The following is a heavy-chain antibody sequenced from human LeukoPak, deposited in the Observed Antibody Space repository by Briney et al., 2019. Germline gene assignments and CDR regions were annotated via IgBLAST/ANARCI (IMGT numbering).Heavy chain of an antibody. V-gene: IGHV3-15*01. CDR1: GFTFSNAW. Sequence: GGSPRLSCVASGFTFSNAWMSWVRQAPGKGLEWVGRIKSKTDGGTTDYAAPVKGRFTISRDDSKNTLYLQMNSLKTEDTAVYYCTTGEAMIVVVLDYWGQGTLVTVSS. D-gene: IGHD3-22*01. J-gene: IGHJ4*02. CDR3: TTGEAMIVVVLDY. CDR2: IKSKTDGGTT.